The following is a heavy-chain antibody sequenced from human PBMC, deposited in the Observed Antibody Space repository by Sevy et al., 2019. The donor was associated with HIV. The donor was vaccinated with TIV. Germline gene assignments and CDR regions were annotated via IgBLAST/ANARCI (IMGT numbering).Heavy chain of an antibody. V-gene: IGHV3-48*03. CDR3: ARDKLPPIMVSMVRGALSYYFDY. J-gene: IGHJ4*02. CDR1: GFSFSSYE. D-gene: IGHD3-10*01. CDR2: ISNSGTTI. Sequence: GGSLRLSCAASGFSFSSYEMNWVRQAPGKGLEWVSYISNSGTTISYSDSVRGRFTISRDNARNLLYLQMNSLRAEDTAAYYCARDKLPPIMVSMVRGALSYYFDYWGQGTLVTVSS.